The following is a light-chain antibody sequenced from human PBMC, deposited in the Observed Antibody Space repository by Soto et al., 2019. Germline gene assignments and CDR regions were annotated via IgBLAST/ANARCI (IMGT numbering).Light chain of an antibody. CDR2: DVT. V-gene: IGLV2-11*01. Sequence: QSALTQPRSVSGSPGQSVTISCTGTTNDVGNYNYVSLYQQHPSKAPKLTIYDVTKRPSGVTDRFSGSKSGNTSSLTISGLQAEDEPDYYFCSYAGSYSYVFGTGTKVTVL. CDR3: CSYAGSYSYV. J-gene: IGLJ1*01. CDR1: TNDVGNYNY.